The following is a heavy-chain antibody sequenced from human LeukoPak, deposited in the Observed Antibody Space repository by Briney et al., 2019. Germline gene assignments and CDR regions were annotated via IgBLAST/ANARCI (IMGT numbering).Heavy chain of an antibody. J-gene: IGHJ4*02. Sequence: SVKVSCKASGGTFSSYAITWVRQAPGQGLEWMGGIIPIFGTANYAQKFQGRVTITADESTSTAYMELSSLRSEDTAVYYCARNGQPHGGEFDYWGQGTLVTVSS. CDR2: IIPIFGTA. CDR3: ARNGQPHGGEFDY. CDR1: GGTFSSYA. D-gene: IGHD2-8*01. V-gene: IGHV1-69*01.